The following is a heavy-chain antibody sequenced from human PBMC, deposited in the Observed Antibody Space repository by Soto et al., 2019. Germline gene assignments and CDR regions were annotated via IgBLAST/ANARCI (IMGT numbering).Heavy chain of an antibody. CDR3: ARGDSPYVWFNEF. V-gene: IGHV1-69*06. CDR2: VIPMYDSV. CDR1: GGTFNTYT. Sequence: QVQLVQSGAEVKKPGSSVKVSCEASGGTFNTYTINWVRQAPGRGLEWMGQVIPMYDSVNYAESFQGRVTITADKSTNIAYMELSSLRSEDTAMYYCARGDSPYVWFNEFWGQGSLVTVSS. J-gene: IGHJ1*01. D-gene: IGHD3-16*01.